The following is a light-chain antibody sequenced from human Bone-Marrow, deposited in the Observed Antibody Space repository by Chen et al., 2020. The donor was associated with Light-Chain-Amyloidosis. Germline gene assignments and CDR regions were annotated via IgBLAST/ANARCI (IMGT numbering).Light chain of an antibody. CDR1: NIGSTS. Sequence: SYVLTQPSSVSVAPGQTATIACGRNNIGSTSVHWYQQTPGQAPLLVVYDDSDRPTGIPERLSGSNSGNTATLTISRGEAGDEADYYCQVWDRSSDRPVFGGGTKLTVL. J-gene: IGLJ3*02. CDR2: DDS. CDR3: QVWDRSSDRPV. V-gene: IGLV3-21*02.